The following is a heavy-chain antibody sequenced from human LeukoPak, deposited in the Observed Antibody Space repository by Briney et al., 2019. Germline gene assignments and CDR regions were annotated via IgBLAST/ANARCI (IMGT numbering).Heavy chain of an antibody. CDR3: ARESTYYYGSGSPSFDY. Sequence: GWSLRLSCAASGFTFSDYYMSWIRQAPGKGLEWVSYISSSGSTIYYADSVKGRFTISRDNAKNSLYLQMNSLRAEDTAVYYCARESTYYYGSGSPSFDYWGQGTLVTVSS. D-gene: IGHD3-10*01. CDR2: ISSSGSTI. CDR1: GFTFSDYY. V-gene: IGHV3-11*04. J-gene: IGHJ4*02.